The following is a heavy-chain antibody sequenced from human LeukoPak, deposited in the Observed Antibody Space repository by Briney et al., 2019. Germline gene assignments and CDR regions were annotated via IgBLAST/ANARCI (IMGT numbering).Heavy chain of an antibody. D-gene: IGHD2-15*01. CDR1: GFNITSNY. CDR3: TTDLGYCSGGSCSNWFDP. V-gene: IGHV3-21*03. CDR2: ISSSSSYI. Sequence: GGSLRLSCAASGFNITSNYMNWVRQAPGKGLEWVSSISSSSSYIYYADSVKGRFTISRDDSKNTLYLQMNSLKTEDTAVYYCTTDLGYCSGGSCSNWFDPWGQGTLVTVSS. J-gene: IGHJ5*02.